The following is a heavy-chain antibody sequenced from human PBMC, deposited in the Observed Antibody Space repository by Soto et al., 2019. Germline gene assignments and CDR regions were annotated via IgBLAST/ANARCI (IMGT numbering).Heavy chain of an antibody. CDR1: CGAIGSHY. CDR3: ARGQRFSDWFDP. J-gene: IGHJ5*02. D-gene: IGHD3-3*01. CDR2: IYGSGST. Sequence: PSETLSLTCTISCGAIGSHYWTWIRQPAGKGLEWIGRIYGSGSTKYNPSLQSRVTMSLDTSKNQFSLRLESVTAADTAVYYCARGQRFSDWFDPWGQGTLVTVS. V-gene: IGHV4-4*07.